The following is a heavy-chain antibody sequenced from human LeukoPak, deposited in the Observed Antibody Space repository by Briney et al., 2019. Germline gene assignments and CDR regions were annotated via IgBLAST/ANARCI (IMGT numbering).Heavy chain of an antibody. CDR3: ATSSNSLGAFDI. CDR2: VYYSGST. J-gene: IGHJ3*02. CDR1: GGPFSRYY. Sequence: SETLTLTCTVSGGPFSRYYWSWIRQPPGKGLEWIGYVYYSGSTNYNPSLKSRVTISVDTSKNQFSLKLSSVAAADTAVYYCATSSNSLGAFDIWGQGTMVTVSS. D-gene: IGHD2-2*01. V-gene: IGHV4-59*01.